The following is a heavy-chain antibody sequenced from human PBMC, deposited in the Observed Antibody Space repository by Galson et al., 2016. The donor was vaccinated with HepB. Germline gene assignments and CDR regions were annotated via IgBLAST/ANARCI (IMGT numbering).Heavy chain of an antibody. V-gene: IGHV4-59*01. CDR2: ISDSGST. CDR1: GGSISSYS. J-gene: IGHJ5*01. Sequence: SETLSLTCNVSGGSISSYSLSWIRQPPGKGLEWIAYISDSGSTNYSPSLESRVTIFLDTSKNQFSLRLSSVTAADTAVYYCARDSRGWSDSWGEGTLVTVSS. CDR3: ARDSRGWSDS.